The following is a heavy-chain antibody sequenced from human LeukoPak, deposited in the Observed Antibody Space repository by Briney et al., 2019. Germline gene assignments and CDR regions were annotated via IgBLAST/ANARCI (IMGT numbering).Heavy chain of an antibody. CDR2: ISSNGGST. J-gene: IGHJ6*03. V-gene: IGHV3-64*01. CDR3: ARARDDFWSYYYYYMDV. D-gene: IGHD3-3*01. Sequence: GGSLRLSCAASGFTFSSYAMHWVRQAPGKGLEYVSAISSNGGSTYYANSAKGRFTISRDNSKNMLYLQMGSLRAEDMAVYYCARARDDFWSYYYYYMDVWGKGTTVTVS. CDR1: GFTFSSYA.